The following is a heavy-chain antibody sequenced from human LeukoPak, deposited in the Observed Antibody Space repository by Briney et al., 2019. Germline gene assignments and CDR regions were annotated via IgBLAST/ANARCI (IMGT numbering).Heavy chain of an antibody. V-gene: IGHV3-30*18. CDR1: GFTFSSYG. CDR3: AKEARVTTRRDDAFDI. CDR2: ISYDGSNK. D-gene: IGHD4-17*01. Sequence: GGPLRFSGAASGFTFSSYGMHWVRQAPGKGLEWVAVISYDGSNKYYADSVKGRFTISRDNSKNTLYLQMNSLRAEDTAVYYCAKEARVTTRRDDAFDIWGQGTMVTVSS. J-gene: IGHJ3*02.